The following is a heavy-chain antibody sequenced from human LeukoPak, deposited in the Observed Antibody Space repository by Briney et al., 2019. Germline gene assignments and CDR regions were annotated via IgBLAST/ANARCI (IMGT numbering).Heavy chain of an antibody. CDR1: GGSISSYY. V-gene: IGHV4-59*01. CDR3: AREAPITIFGVVTYDAFDI. J-gene: IGHJ3*02. CDR2: IYDSGST. Sequence: PSETLSLTCTVSGGSISSYYWSWIRQPPGKGLEWIGYIYDSGSTNYNPSLKSRVTNSVDTSKNQFSLKLSSVTAADTAVYYCAREAPITIFGVVTYDAFDIWGQGTMVTVSS. D-gene: IGHD3-3*01.